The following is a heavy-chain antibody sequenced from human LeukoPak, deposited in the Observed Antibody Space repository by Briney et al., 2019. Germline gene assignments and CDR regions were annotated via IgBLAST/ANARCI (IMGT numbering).Heavy chain of an antibody. Sequence: PGGSLRLSCAASGFSFISYWMHWVRQAPGEGRVWVSRIKSEGKTNYADSVKGRFTISRDNAKNTVSLQMNSLRAEDTGVYYCARAPSEIGGYYPEYFRHWGQGTLVTVSS. CDR3: ARAPSEIGGYYPEYFRH. J-gene: IGHJ1*01. V-gene: IGHV3-74*01. CDR2: IKSEGKT. CDR1: GFSFISYW. D-gene: IGHD3-22*01.